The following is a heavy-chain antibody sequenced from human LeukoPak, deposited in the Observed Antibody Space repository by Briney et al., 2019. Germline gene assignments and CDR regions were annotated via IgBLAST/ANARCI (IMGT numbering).Heavy chain of an antibody. D-gene: IGHD1-26*01. CDR1: GFTVSSNY. V-gene: IGHV3-66*01. CDR2: IYSGGST. CDR3: ARAIPTWVPYYFDH. Sequence: GGSLRLSCAASGFTVSSNYMSWVRQAPGKGLEWVSVIYSGGSTYYADSVKGRFTISRDNSKNTPYLQMNSLRAEDTAVYYCARAIPTWVPYYFDHWGQGTLVTVSS. J-gene: IGHJ4*02.